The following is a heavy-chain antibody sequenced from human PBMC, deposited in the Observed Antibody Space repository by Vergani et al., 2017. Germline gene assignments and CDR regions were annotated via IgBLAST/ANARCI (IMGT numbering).Heavy chain of an antibody. J-gene: IGHJ4*02. Sequence: QVQLVQSGAEVKKPGSSVKVSCKASGGIFSSYAISWVRQAPGQGLEWMGRIIPILGIANYAQKFQGRVTITADKSTSTAYMELSSLRSEDTAVYYCARGYGDYLRIFDYWGQGTLVTVSS. CDR1: GGIFSSYA. D-gene: IGHD4-17*01. CDR3: ARGYGDYLRIFDY. CDR2: IIPILGIA. V-gene: IGHV1-69*04.